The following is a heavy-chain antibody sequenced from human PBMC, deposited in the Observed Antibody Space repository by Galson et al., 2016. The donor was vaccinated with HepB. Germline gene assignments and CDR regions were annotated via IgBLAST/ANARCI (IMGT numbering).Heavy chain of an antibody. Sequence: SLRLSCAASGFTFSSYSMNWVRQAPGKGLEWISYISSSSTTIYYADSVKGRFTISRDNAKNSLYLQMNSLRDEDTAFYYCARGGNSGRGSFDPWGQGTLVTVSS. CDR1: GFTFSSYS. CDR3: ARGGNSGRGSFDP. CDR2: ISSSSTTI. J-gene: IGHJ5*02. V-gene: IGHV3-48*02. D-gene: IGHD4-23*01.